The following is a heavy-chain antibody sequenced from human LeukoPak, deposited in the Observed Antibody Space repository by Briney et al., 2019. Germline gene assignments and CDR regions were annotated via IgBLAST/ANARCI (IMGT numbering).Heavy chain of an antibody. V-gene: IGHV3-23*01. J-gene: IGHJ6*02. CDR2: ISGSGGST. CDR3: AKDLFLGPAAQKNYYGMDV. CDR1: GFTVSSNY. D-gene: IGHD2-2*01. Sequence: PGGSLRLSCAASGFTVSSNYMSWVRQAPGKGLEWVSAISGSGGSTYYADSVKGRFTISRDNSKNTLNLQMNSLRAEDTAVYYCAKDLFLGPAAQKNYYGMDVWGQGTTVTVSS.